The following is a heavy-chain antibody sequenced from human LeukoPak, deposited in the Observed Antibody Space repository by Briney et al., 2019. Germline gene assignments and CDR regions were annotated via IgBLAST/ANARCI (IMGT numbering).Heavy chain of an antibody. J-gene: IGHJ4*02. Sequence: GGSLRLSCAASGFTVSSNYMSWVRQAPGKGLKWASALSGSGGNTYYADSVKGRFTISRDNSKNTLYLQMNSLRAEDTANYYCAKVASLCTSTSCVRGGFDYWGQGTLVTVSS. CDR1: GFTVSSNY. D-gene: IGHD2-2*01. CDR3: AKVASLCTSTSCVRGGFDY. V-gene: IGHV3-23*01. CDR2: LSGSGGNT.